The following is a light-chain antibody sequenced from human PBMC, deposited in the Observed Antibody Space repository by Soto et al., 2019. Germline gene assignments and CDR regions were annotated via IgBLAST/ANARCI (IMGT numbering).Light chain of an antibody. Sequence: QSVLTQPASVSGSPGQSISISCTGSSSDVGAYNYVAWYQQKPGKAPKLLIYEVDHRPSGISLRFPGSKSGNTASLTISGLQTEDEADYYCSSYTVINTAVFGGGTKVTVL. CDR3: SSYTVINTAV. J-gene: IGLJ3*02. CDR1: SSDVGAYNY. CDR2: EVD. V-gene: IGLV2-14*01.